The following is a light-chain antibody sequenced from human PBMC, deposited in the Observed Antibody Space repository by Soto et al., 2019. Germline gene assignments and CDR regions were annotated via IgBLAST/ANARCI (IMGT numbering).Light chain of an antibody. V-gene: IGKV1-9*01. CDR3: QQLNSYPFT. Sequence: IQLTQSPSSLSASVGDRVTITCRASQGISRSLAWYQQKPGKAPNLLIFEASTLQSGVPSRFTGSGSGTDFTLTISGLQPADFATYYCQQLNSYPFTFGQGTRLEIK. CDR2: EAS. CDR1: QGISRS. J-gene: IGKJ5*01.